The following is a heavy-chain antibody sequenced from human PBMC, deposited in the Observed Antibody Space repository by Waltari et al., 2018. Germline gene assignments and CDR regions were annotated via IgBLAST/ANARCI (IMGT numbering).Heavy chain of an antibody. CDR2: ISPILGIA. CDR1: GGTCSTYT. J-gene: IGHJ4*02. V-gene: IGHV1-69*04. CDR3: ARVPVCCVTPFDY. Sequence: QVQLVQSGAEVKKPGSSVKLSCKASGGTCSTYTISWVRQAPRQGLEWMGRISPILGIANYAQKFQGRVTITADKSTSTAYMELSRLRSDDTAVYYCARVPVCCVTPFDYWGQGTLVTVSS. D-gene: IGHD2-8*01.